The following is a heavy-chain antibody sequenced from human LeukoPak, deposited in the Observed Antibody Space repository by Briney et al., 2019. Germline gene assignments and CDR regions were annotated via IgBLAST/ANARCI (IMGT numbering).Heavy chain of an antibody. D-gene: IGHD4-11*01. Sequence: SETPSLTCTVSGDPISSHSDYKWTWIRQSPQKGLEWIGYIYYTGSTNYNPSLRSRLTISVDTSMNQFSLRLTAVTAADTAVYYCAREYSAFDYWGQGALVTVSS. CDR3: AREYSAFDY. CDR1: GDPISSHSDY. CDR2: IYYTGST. V-gene: IGHV4-61*08. J-gene: IGHJ4*02.